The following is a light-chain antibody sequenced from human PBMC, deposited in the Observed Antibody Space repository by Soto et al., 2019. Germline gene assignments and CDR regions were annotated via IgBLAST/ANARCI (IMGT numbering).Light chain of an antibody. V-gene: IGKV1-6*01. CDR3: LQDYNYPPYT. J-gene: IGKJ2*01. CDR1: QGMRND. CDR2: AAS. Sequence: AIQMTQSPSSLSASVGDRVTITCRASQGMRNDLGWYQQKPGKAPKLLIYAASSLRSGVPSRFSGSVSGTDFTLTISSLQPEDFATYYCLQDYNYPPYTFGQGTKLEIK.